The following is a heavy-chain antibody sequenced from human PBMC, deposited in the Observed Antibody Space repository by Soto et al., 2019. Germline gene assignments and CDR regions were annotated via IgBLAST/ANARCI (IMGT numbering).Heavy chain of an antibody. CDR3: ARDFDY. V-gene: IGHV3-7*04. J-gene: IGHJ4*02. CDR2: IKQDGSEM. Sequence: EVQLVESGGGLVQPGGSLRLSCAASGFTFNIYWTNWLRQAPGNGLEWVANIKQDGSEMYYVDSVKGRFTISRDNAKNSLYLQMNSLRAEDTAVYYCARDFDYWGQGTLVTVSS. CDR1: GFTFNIYW.